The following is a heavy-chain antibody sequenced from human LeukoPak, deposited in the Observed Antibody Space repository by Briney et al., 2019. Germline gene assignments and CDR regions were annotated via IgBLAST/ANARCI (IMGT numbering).Heavy chain of an antibody. CDR1: GGTFSSDA. J-gene: IGHJ4*02. CDR2: IIPIVGIA. V-gene: IGHV1-69*04. Sequence: ASVKVSCKASGGTFSSDAISWVRQAPGQGLEWMGRIIPIVGIANYAQKFQGRVTIIADKSTSKAYMELSSLTSEDTAVYYCARERDSSGYMVSYYFDYWGQRTLVTVSS. CDR3: ARERDSSGYMVSYYFDY. D-gene: IGHD3-22*01.